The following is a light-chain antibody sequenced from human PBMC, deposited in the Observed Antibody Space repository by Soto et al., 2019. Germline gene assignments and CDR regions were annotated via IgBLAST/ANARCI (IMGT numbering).Light chain of an antibody. J-gene: IGLJ3*02. CDR3: SSYTNSNTRV. Sequence: QSALTQPASVSGSPGQSITISCTGTSSDVGGYNFVSWYQQHPGKAPKLMIYEVSNRPSGVSNRFSGSKSGNTASLTISGLLTEDEADYYCSSYTNSNTRVFGGGTKLTVL. CDR1: SSDVGGYNF. V-gene: IGLV2-14*01. CDR2: EVS.